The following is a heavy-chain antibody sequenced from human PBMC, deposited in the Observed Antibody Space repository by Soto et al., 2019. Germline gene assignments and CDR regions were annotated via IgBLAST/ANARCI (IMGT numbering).Heavy chain of an antibody. CDR1: GCTFSSYG. CDR3: GKRWGPYSRDVLDI. CDR2: ISYDGSNK. D-gene: IGHD2-21*02. V-gene: IGHV3-30*18. Sequence: PWGSLRLSCAASGCTFSSYGMHWVRQAPGKGLEWVGDISYDGSNKYYADSVKGRLVISSDNTTNTLYMQMNSLMADATAVYYCGKRWGPYSRDVLDIWGQGTPVTVSS. J-gene: IGHJ6*02.